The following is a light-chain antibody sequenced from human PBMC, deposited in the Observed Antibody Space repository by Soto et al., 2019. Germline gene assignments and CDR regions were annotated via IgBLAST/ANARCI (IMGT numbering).Light chain of an antibody. Sequence: DIVMAQTPGFLGVSLGEGATSNCQSNESVLYDFNNKNYLAWYQQKPGQPLKSIIHWGSVRYYGVSDRFSGSGSATDFTLTISSLQVEDVAVYYCHQYYTLHLTFGGGTKVDIK. V-gene: IGKV4-1*01. CDR2: WGS. CDR3: HQYYTLHLT. J-gene: IGKJ4*01. CDR1: ESVLYDFNNKNY.